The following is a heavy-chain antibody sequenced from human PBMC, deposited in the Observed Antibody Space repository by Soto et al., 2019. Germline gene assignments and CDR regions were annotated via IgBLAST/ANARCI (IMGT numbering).Heavy chain of an antibody. Sequence: PSETLSLTCTVSGGSISSHYWSWIRQPPGKGLEWIGYIYYSGSTNHNPSLKSRVTISVDTSKNQFSLKLSSVTAADTAVYYCASGGYSYGYYFDYWGQGTLVTVSS. CDR1: GGSISSHY. D-gene: IGHD5-18*01. CDR2: IYYSGST. J-gene: IGHJ4*02. V-gene: IGHV4-59*11. CDR3: ASGGYSYGYYFDY.